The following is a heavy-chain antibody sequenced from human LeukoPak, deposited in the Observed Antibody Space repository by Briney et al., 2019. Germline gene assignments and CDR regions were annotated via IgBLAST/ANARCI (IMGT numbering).Heavy chain of an antibody. CDR2: IYYSGST. V-gene: IGHV4-59*01. CDR1: GGSISSYY. Sequence: SETLSLTCTVSGGSISSYYWSWIRQPPGKGLEWIGYIYYSGSTNYNPSLKSRATISVDTSKNQFSLKLSSVTAADTAVYYCARTTEAHSWRTRYYDYYMDVWDKGTTVTVSS. J-gene: IGHJ6*03. D-gene: IGHD6-13*01. CDR3: ARTTEAHSWRTRYYDYYMDV.